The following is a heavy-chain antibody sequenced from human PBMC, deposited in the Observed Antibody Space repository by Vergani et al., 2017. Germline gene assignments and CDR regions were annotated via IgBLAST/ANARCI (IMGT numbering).Heavy chain of an antibody. Sequence: QVQLVQSGTEVKKPGASVKVSCKASGYTFTGYYIHWVRQAPGQGLEWMGWINPNSGGTNYAQEFQGRVTMTRDTSISTAYMELSRLTSDDTAVYYCARDHLDCSGGSCYSEVAYWGQGTLVNVSS. CDR1: GYTFTGYY. V-gene: IGHV1-2*02. CDR3: ARDHLDCSGGSCYSEVAY. J-gene: IGHJ4*02. CDR2: INPNSGGT. D-gene: IGHD2-15*01.